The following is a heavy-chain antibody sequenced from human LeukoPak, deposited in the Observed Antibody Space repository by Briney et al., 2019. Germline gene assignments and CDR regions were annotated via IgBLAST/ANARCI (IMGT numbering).Heavy chain of an antibody. CDR3: ARMVVPAATNYHYMDV. CDR2: IYHSGST. J-gene: IGHJ6*03. V-gene: IGHV4-59*12. Sequence: SETLSLTCTVSGGSISSYYWSWIRQPPGKGLEWIGYIYHSGSTYYNPSLKSRVTISVDRSKNQFSLKLSSVTAADTAVYYCARMVVPAATNYHYMDVWGKGTTATVSS. CDR1: GGSISSYY. D-gene: IGHD2-2*01.